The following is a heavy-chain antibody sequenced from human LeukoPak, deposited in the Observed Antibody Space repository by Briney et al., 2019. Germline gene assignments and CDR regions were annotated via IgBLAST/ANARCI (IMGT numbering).Heavy chain of an antibody. CDR2: ISSSGSTI. CDR1: GFTFSDYY. D-gene: IGHD6-19*01. J-gene: IGHJ6*03. Sequence: GGSLRLSCAASGFTFSDYYMSWIRQAPGKGLEWVSYISSSGSTIYYADSVKGRFTISRDNAKNSLYLQMNSLRAEDTAVYYCAKPYSSGWYLEYYYYYMDVWGKGTTVTVSS. CDR3: AKPYSSGWYLEYYYYYMDV. V-gene: IGHV3-11*01.